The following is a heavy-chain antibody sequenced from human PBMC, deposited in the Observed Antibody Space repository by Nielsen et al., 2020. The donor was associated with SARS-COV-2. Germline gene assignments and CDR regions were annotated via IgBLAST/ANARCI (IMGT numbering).Heavy chain of an antibody. Sequence: GESLKISCAASGFTFNNYGFSWVRQAPGKGLEWVAVIWYDGSNKYYADSVKGRFTISRDNSKNTLYLQMNSLRAEDTAVYYCAREIVGATKDYWGQGTLVTVSS. CDR2: IWYDGSNK. J-gene: IGHJ4*02. CDR3: AREIVGATKDY. D-gene: IGHD1-26*01. CDR1: GFTFNNYG. V-gene: IGHV3-33*07.